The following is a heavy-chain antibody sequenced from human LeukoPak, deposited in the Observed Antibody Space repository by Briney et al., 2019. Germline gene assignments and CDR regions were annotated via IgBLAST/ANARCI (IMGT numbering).Heavy chain of an antibody. CDR2: MNPNSGNT. D-gene: IGHD1-1*01. J-gene: IGHJ4*02. Sequence: ASVKVSCRASGYTFTSYDINWVRQATGQGLEWMGWMNPNSGNTGYAQKFQGRVTITRNTSISTAYMELSSLRSEDTAVYYCARDRNWNELDYWGQGTLVTVSS. CDR3: ARDRNWNELDY. V-gene: IGHV1-8*03. CDR1: GYTFTSYD.